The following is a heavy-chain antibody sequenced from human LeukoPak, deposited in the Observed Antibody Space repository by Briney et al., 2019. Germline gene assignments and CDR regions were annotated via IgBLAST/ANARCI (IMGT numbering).Heavy chain of an antibody. CDR3: ARDGAATIPIGMDV. CDR1: GFTFDAYA. CDR2: ISWNSGSI. Sequence: GGSLRLSCAASGFTFDAYAMHWVRQAPGKGLEWVSGISWNSGSIGYADSVKGRFTISRDNAKNPLYLQMNSLRAEDTALYYCARDGAATIPIGMDVWGQGTTVIVSS. V-gene: IGHV3-9*01. J-gene: IGHJ6*02. D-gene: IGHD5-12*01.